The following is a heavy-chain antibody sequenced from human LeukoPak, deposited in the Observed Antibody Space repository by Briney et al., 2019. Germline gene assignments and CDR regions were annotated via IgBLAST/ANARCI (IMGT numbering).Heavy chain of an antibody. J-gene: IGHJ4*02. CDR3: AVDFWSGYYTY. D-gene: IGHD3-3*01. V-gene: IGHV3-23*01. CDR2: ISGSGGST. Sequence: GGSLRLSCAASGFTFSSYAMSWVRQAPGKGLEWVSAISGSGGSTYYADSVKGRFTISRDNSKNTLYLQMNSLRAEDTAVYYCAVDFWSGYYTYWGQGTLVTVSS. CDR1: GFTFSSYA.